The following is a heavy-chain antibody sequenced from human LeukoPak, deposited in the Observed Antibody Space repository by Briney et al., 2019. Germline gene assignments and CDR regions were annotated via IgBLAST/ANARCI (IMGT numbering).Heavy chain of an antibody. V-gene: IGHV1-24*01. D-gene: IGHD6-19*01. Sequence: VASVKVSCKVSGYTLTKLSMHWVRQAPGKGLEWMGGFDPEDGETIYAQKFQGRVTMTEDSSTDTAYMELSSLRSEDTAVYYCATDYSLRGWAFDYWGQGTLVTVSS. J-gene: IGHJ4*02. CDR2: FDPEDGET. CDR3: ATDYSLRGWAFDY. CDR1: GYTLTKLS.